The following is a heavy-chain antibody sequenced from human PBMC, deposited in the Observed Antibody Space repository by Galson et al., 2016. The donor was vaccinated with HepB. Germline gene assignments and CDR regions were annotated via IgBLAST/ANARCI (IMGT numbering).Heavy chain of an antibody. J-gene: IGHJ5*02. D-gene: IGHD3-10*01. CDR3: AKPLTLLRGVLAS. CDR1: GFAFDDYA. V-gene: IGHV3-9*01. Sequence: SLRLSCAASGFAFDDYAMHWVRQAPGKGLEWVSGISWNSGNIGYVDSVKGRFTISRDNAKKSLFLQMNSLRPEDTALYHCAKPLTLLRGVLASWGQGTLVTVSS. CDR2: ISWNSGNI.